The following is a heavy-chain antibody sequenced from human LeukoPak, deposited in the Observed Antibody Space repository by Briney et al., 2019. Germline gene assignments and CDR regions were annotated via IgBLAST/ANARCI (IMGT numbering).Heavy chain of an antibody. Sequence: SETLSLTCTVSGGSISSSGYYWGWIRQPPGKGLEWIGYIYYSGSTNYNPSLKSRVTISVDTSKNQFSLKLSSVTAADTAVYYCARERGYCSGGSCYLYYYYYMDVWGKGTTVTVSS. CDR1: GGSISSSGYY. CDR2: IYYSGST. D-gene: IGHD2-15*01. V-gene: IGHV4-61*08. J-gene: IGHJ6*03. CDR3: ARERGYCSGGSCYLYYYYYMDV.